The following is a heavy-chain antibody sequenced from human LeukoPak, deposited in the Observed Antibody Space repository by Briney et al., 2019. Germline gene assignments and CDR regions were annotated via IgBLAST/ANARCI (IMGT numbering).Heavy chain of an antibody. D-gene: IGHD3-22*01. CDR1: GGSISSYY. V-gene: IGHV4-59*01. CDR2: IYYSGST. CDR3: ARVGYYYDSSGYYYYYYYMDV. Sequence: NPSETLSLTCTVSGGSISSYYWSWIRQPPGKGLEWIGYIYYSGSTNYNPSLKSRVTISVDTSKNQFSLKLSSVTAADTAVYYCARVGYYYDSSGYYYYYYYMDVWGKGTTVAVSS. J-gene: IGHJ6*03.